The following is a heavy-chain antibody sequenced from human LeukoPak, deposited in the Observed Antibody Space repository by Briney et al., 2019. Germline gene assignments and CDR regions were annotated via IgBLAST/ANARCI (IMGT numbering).Heavy chain of an antibody. D-gene: IGHD3-10*01. CDR2: IYASDSDT. Sequence: PGESLKISCKASGYYFTSYWIAWVRQMPGKGLEWMGIIYASDSDTRYSPSFQGQVTMSVDKSLSTAFLQWRSLKASDSAMYYCARRGSGSNGDYDYWGQGTLVTVSS. CDR1: GYYFTSYW. J-gene: IGHJ4*02. CDR3: ARRGSGSNGDYDY. V-gene: IGHV5-51*01.